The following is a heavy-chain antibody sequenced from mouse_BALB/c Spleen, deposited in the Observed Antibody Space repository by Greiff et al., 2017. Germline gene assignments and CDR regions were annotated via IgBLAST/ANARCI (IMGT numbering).Heavy chain of an antibody. CDR2: IYPGDGDT. V-gene: IGHV1-80*01. Sequence: VKLVESGAELVRPGSSVKISCKASGYAFSSYWMNWVKQRPGQGLEWIGQIYPGDGDTNYNGKFKGKATLTADKSSSTAYMQLSSLTSEDSAVYFCARTTVVAFDYWGQGTTLTVSS. D-gene: IGHD1-1*01. J-gene: IGHJ2*01. CDR1: GYAFSSYW. CDR3: ARTTVVAFDY.